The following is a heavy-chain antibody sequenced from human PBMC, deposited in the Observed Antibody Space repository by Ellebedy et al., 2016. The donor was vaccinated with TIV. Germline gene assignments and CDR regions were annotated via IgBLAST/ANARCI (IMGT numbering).Heavy chain of an antibody. V-gene: IGHV3-21*01. CDR1: GFTFSSYS. CDR2: ISRSSTYI. D-gene: IGHD3-9*01. Sequence: GGSLRLXXVASGFTFSSYSMNWVRQAPGKGLEWVSFISRSSTYIYYADSVKGRFSISRDNAKNTLYLQMNSLRVEDTAVYYCARVDWLVDSWGQGTLVTVSS. CDR3: ARVDWLVDS. J-gene: IGHJ5*01.